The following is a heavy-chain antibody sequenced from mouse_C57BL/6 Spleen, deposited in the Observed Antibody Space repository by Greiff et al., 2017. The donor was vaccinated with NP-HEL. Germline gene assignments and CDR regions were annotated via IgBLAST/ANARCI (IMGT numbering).Heavy chain of an antibody. D-gene: IGHD1-1*02. Sequence: QVQLKESGAELVKPGASVKISCKASGYAFSSYWMNWVKQRPGKGLEWIGQIYPGDGDTNYNGKFKGKATLTADKSSSTAYMQLSSLTSEDSAVYFCARPNYDYYAMDYWGQGTSVTVSS. CDR3: ARPNYDYYAMDY. J-gene: IGHJ4*01. CDR1: GYAFSSYW. V-gene: IGHV1-80*01. CDR2: IYPGDGDT.